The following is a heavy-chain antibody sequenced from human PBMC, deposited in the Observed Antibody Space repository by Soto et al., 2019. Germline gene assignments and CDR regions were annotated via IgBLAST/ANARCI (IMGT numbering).Heavy chain of an antibody. D-gene: IGHD3-22*01. J-gene: IGHJ4*02. V-gene: IGHV3-30-3*01. CDR1: GFSFNNYA. Sequence: GGSLRLSCEASGFSFNNYAMHWVRQAPGKGLEWVAVISYGGSNAYYADSVKGRFTISRDNSKNTLYMQMNSLRDEDTSIYYCARGSNYYDSSGYLLGPKYFDFWGQGTLVTVSS. CDR2: ISYGGSNA. CDR3: ARGSNYYDSSGYLLGPKYFDF.